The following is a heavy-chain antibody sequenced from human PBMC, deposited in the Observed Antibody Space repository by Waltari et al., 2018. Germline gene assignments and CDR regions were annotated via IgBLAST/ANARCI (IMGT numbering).Heavy chain of an antibody. J-gene: IGHJ4*02. Sequence: QVQLVESGGGVVQPGRSLRLSCAASGFTFSRFGMHWVRQAPGKGVEWVAGIWHDGSNEYYVDSVKGRFTISRDKSKNTLYLQMNSLRAEDSAVYYCASQSTTLFDYWGQGTLVTVSS. CDR2: IWHDGSNE. CDR3: ASQSTTLFDY. D-gene: IGHD2-15*01. CDR1: GFTFSRFG. V-gene: IGHV3-33*01.